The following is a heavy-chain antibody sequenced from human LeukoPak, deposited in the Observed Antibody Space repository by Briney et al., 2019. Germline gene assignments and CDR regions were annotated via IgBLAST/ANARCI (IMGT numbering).Heavy chain of an antibody. CDR3: ARLGRDGYKINY. CDR1: GGSISSYY. J-gene: IGHJ4*02. D-gene: IGHD5-24*01. CDR2: IYYSGST. V-gene: IGHV4-59*12. Sequence: SETLSLTCTVSGGSISSYYWSWIRQPPGKGLEWIGYIYYSGSTNYNPSLKSRVTMSVDTSKNQFSLKLSSVTAADTAVYYCARLGRDGYKINYWGQGTLVTVSS.